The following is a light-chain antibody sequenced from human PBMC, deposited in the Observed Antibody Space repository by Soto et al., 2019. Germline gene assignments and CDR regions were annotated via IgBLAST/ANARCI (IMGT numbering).Light chain of an antibody. CDR3: MQALQTPPT. J-gene: IGKJ1*01. Sequence: DIVMTQSPLSLPVTPGEPASISCRSSQSLLHSNGYTYLDWYLQKPGQSPQLLVYLGSYRASGVPDRFSGSGSGTDFTLKISRVEAEDVGVYYCMQALQTPPTFGQGTKVEIK. V-gene: IGKV2-28*01. CDR1: QSLLHSNGYTY. CDR2: LGS.